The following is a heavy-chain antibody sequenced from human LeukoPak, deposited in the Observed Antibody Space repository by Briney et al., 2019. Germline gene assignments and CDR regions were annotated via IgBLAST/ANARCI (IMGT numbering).Heavy chain of an antibody. Sequence: GGSLRLSCAASGFTFSSYWMGWVRQAPGKGLEWVANIKQDGSEKYYVDSVKGRFTISRDNSKNTLYLQMNSLRTEDTAVYYCAREDVVVPAYYFDYWGQGTLVTVSS. CDR1: GFTFSSYW. J-gene: IGHJ4*02. CDR3: AREDVVVPAYYFDY. D-gene: IGHD2-2*01. CDR2: IKQDGSEK. V-gene: IGHV3-7*01.